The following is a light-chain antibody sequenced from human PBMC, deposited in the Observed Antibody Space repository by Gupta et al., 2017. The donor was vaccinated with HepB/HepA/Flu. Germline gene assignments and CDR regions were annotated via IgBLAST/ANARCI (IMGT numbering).Light chain of an antibody. CDR3: QHKSRFPFT. Sequence: IHMTKSPPTMSASVGDRVILTCRASQTINGLLAWYQQKPGNAPNLLIYKASTVETGVASRFIGGGSGTDFTLTISDQQPDDSATYYCQHKSRFPFTFGQGTKLDIK. V-gene: IGKV1-5*03. CDR2: KAS. CDR1: QTINGL. J-gene: IGKJ2*01.